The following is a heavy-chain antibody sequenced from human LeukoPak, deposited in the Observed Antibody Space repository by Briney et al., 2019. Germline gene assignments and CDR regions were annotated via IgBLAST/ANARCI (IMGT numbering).Heavy chain of an antibody. CDR2: ISYDGSNK. CDR1: GFTFSSCG. CDR3: ARDVQAGPGY. Sequence: GGSLRLSCAASGFTFSSCGMHWVRQAPGKGLEWVAVISYDGSNKYYADSVKGRFTISRDNSKNTLYLQMNSLRAEDTAVYYCARDVQAGPGYWGQGTLVTVSS. V-gene: IGHV3-30*03. J-gene: IGHJ4*02.